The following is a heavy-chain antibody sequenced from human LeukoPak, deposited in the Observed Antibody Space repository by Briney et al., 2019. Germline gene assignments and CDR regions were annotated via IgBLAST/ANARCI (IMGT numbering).Heavy chain of an antibody. CDR1: GFTFSSYG. J-gene: IGHJ4*02. CDR3: AKAYYYGSGSYYNDY. D-gene: IGHD3-10*01. CDR2: ISYDGSNK. V-gene: IGHV3-30*18. Sequence: PGGSLRLSCAASGFTFSSYGMHWVRQAPGKGLEWVAVISYDGSNKYYADSVKGRFTISRDNSKNTLYLQMNSLRAEDTAVYYCAKAYYYGSGSYYNDYWGQGTLVTVSS.